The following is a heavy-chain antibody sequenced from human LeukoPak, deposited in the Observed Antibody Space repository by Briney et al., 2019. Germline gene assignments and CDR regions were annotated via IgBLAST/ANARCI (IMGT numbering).Heavy chain of an antibody. CDR3: ARKSDYDSSGYYPVYY. V-gene: IGHV3-11*01. CDR1: GFTFSDYY. D-gene: IGHD3-22*01. Sequence: GGSLRLSCAASGFTFSDYYMSWIRQAPGKGLEWVSYISSSGSTIYYADSVKGRLTISRDNAKNSLYLQMNSLRAEDTAVYYCARKSDYDSSGYYPVYYWGQGTLVTVSS. CDR2: ISSSGSTI. J-gene: IGHJ4*02.